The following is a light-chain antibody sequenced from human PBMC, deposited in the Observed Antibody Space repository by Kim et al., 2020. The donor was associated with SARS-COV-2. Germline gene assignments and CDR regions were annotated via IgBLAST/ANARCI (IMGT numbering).Light chain of an antibody. CDR1: QTVRTS. J-gene: IGKJ2*01. CDR2: DTS. V-gene: IGKV3-11*01. Sequence: TLALSPGERALLSCSASQTVRTSFAWYQQKPGQAPRLLIYDTSNRATGIPAKFSGSGSGTDFTLTISSLEPADSAVYYCQQRANWLFGQGTKLEI. CDR3: QQRANWL.